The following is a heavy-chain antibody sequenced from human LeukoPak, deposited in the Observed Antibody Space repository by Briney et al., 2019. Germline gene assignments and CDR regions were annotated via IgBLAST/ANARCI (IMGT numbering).Heavy chain of an antibody. D-gene: IGHD3-10*01. CDR1: GFTFSSYS. Sequence: GGSLRLSCAASGFTFSSYSMNWVRQAPGKGLEWVSYIGAAGSTIYYADSVKGRFTISRDNAKNSLFLQMNSLRAEDTAVYYCAKFKGHYGDSEYYFDYWGQGTLVTVSS. CDR2: IGAAGSTI. CDR3: AKFKGHYGDSEYYFDY. V-gene: IGHV3-48*01. J-gene: IGHJ4*02.